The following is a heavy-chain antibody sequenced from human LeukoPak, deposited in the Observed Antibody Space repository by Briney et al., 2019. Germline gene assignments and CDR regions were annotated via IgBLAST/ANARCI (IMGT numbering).Heavy chain of an antibody. Sequence: SETLSLTCTVSGGSISSYYWSWIRQPPGKGLEWIGGIYYSGSTYYNPSLKSRVTISVDTSKNQFSLKLSSVTAADTAVYYCARVGQYSSSFWGQGTLVTVSS. J-gene: IGHJ4*02. CDR2: IYYSGST. CDR1: GGSISSYY. V-gene: IGHV4-59*12. D-gene: IGHD6-6*01. CDR3: ARVGQYSSSF.